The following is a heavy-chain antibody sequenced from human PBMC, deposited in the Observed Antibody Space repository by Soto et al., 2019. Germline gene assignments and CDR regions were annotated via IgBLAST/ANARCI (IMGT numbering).Heavy chain of an antibody. CDR1: GGSISSGDYY. D-gene: IGHD5-18*01. Sequence: PSETLSLTCTVSGGSISSGDYYWSWIRQPPGKGLEWIGYIYHRGNTFYNPSLKSQISISVDTSKNQFSLKLRSVTAADTAVYYCARDSDTAVLNHYYYGMDVWGRGTTVTVSS. CDR2: IYHRGNT. CDR3: ARDSDTAVLNHYYYGMDV. V-gene: IGHV4-30-4*01. J-gene: IGHJ6*02.